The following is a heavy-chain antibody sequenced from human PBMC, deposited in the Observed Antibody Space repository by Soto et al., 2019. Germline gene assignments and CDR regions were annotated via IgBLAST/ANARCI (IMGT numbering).Heavy chain of an antibody. J-gene: IGHJ6*02. Sequence: PGGSLRLSCAASGFTFSSYGMHWVRQAPGKGLEWVAVISYDGSNKYYADSVKGRFTISRDNSKNTLYLQMNSLRAEDTAVYYCAKEADYYYYGMDVWGQGTTVTVS. V-gene: IGHV3-30*18. CDR1: GFTFSSYG. CDR2: ISYDGSNK. CDR3: AKEADYYYYGMDV.